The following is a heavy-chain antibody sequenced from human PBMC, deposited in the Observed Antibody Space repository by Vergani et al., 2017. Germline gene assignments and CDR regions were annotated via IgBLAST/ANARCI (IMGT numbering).Heavy chain of an antibody. CDR3: AKRGLYGSGSYGNWFDP. V-gene: IGHV3-23*01. CDR1: GFGFSTHT. CDR2: ISNTGHGT. D-gene: IGHD3-10*01. Sequence: EVQLLESGGGLVQPGGSLRLSCAASGFGFSTHTMTWVRQAPGKGLEWVTFISNTGHGTLYADAVKGRFTVSRDNSKNTVYLQMNSLRVEDTAIYYCAKRGLYGSGSYGNWFDPWGQGTLVTVSS. J-gene: IGHJ5*02.